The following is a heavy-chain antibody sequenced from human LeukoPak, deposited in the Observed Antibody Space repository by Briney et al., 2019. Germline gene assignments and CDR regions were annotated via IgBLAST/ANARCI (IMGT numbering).Heavy chain of an antibody. CDR2: IYSGGST. CDR3: ARDLDYYDSSGYLDAFDI. V-gene: IGHV3-66*01. J-gene: IGHJ3*02. CDR1: GFTVSSNY. Sequence: GGSLRLSCAASGFTVSSNYMSWVRQAPGKGLEWVSVIYSGGSTYYADSVKGRCTISRGNSKNTLYLQMNSLRAEDTAVYYCARDLDYYDSSGYLDAFDIWGRGTMVTVSS. D-gene: IGHD3-22*01.